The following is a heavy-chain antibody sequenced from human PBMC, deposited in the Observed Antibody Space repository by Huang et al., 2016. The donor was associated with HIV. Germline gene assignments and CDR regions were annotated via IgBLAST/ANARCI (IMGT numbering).Heavy chain of an antibody. D-gene: IGHD3-22*01. CDR3: VRDPRIQSWLNYFDY. CDR1: GFTFSSYW. Sequence: EVQLVESGGGLVQPGGSLRLSCAASGFTFSSYWMHWVRQAPGKGVVWVSRISSDGSSSGYADSVEGRFTISRDNAKNTLYLQMNSLRAEDTAVYYCVRDPRIQSWLNYFDYWGQGTLVSVSS. CDR2: ISSDGSSS. J-gene: IGHJ4*02. V-gene: IGHV3-74*01.